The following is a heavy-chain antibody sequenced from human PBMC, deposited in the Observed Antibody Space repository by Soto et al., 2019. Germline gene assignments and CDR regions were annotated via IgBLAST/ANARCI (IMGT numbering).Heavy chain of an antibody. Sequence: ASVKVSCKASGYTFTSYGISWVRQAPGQGLEWMGWISAYNGNTNYAQKLQGRVTMTTDTPTSTAYMELRSLRSDDTAVYYCARDFGSRVGYCSGGSCYSVPYDYWGQGTLVTVSS. V-gene: IGHV1-18*01. CDR1: GYTFTSYG. CDR2: ISAYNGNT. D-gene: IGHD2-15*01. J-gene: IGHJ4*02. CDR3: ARDFGSRVGYCSGGSCYSVPYDY.